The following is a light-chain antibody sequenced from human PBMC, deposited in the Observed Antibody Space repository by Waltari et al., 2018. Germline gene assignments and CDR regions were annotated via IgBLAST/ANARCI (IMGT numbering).Light chain of an antibody. V-gene: IGLV1-40*01. J-gene: IGLJ2*01. Sequence: QSVLTQPPSVSGAPGQSVTISCTGSSPNIGAGYDVHWYQPIPGSAPKVLTYRDDNRPSGVPGRCSGSKSGTSASLSVTGLHVEDEAEYFCQSYDRDLNAVLFGGGTKLTVL. CDR1: SPNIGAGYD. CDR3: QSYDRDLNAVL. CDR2: RDD.